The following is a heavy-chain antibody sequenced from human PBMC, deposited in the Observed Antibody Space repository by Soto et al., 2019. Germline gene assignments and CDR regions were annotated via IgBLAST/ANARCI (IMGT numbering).Heavy chain of an antibody. CDR2: ISGSGGST. CDR3: AKDLKSVYYYGSGSYQVST. CDR1: GFTFSSYA. Sequence: ESGGGLVQPGGSLRLSCAASGFTFSSYAMSWVRQAPGKGLEWVSAISGSGGSTYYADSVKGRFTISRDNSKNTLYLQMNSLRAEDTAVYYCAKDLKSVYYYGSGSYQVSTRGQGTLVTVSS. D-gene: IGHD3-10*01. J-gene: IGHJ4*02. V-gene: IGHV3-23*01.